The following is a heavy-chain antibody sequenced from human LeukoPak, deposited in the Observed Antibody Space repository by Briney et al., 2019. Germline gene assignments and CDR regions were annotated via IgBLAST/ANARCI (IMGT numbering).Heavy chain of an antibody. V-gene: IGHV3-23*01. CDR1: GFTFSSYA. Sequence: GGSLRLSCAASGFTFSSYAMSWVRQAPGKGLEWVSSASGSGGSTYYADSVKGRFTISRDNSKNTLYLQMNSLRVEDTAVYYCARGGREIYYYYYGMDVWGQGTTVTVSS. J-gene: IGHJ6*02. CDR3: ARGGREIYYYYYGMDV. CDR2: ASGSGGST. D-gene: IGHD1-26*01.